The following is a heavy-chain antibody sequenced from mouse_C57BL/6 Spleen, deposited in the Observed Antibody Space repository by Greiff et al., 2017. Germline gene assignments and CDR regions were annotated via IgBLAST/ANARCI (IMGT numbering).Heavy chain of an antibody. CDR1: GFTFSSYA. CDR3: ARDGLRSCWDVEG. D-gene: IGHD1-1*01. V-gene: IGHV5-4*01. CDR2: ISDGGSYT. J-gene: IGHJ1*03. Sequence: EVQRVESGGGLVKPGGSLKLSCAASGFTFSSYAMSWVRQTPEKRLEWVATISDGGSYTYYPDNVKGRFTISRDNAKNNLYLQMSHLKSEDTAMYYCARDGLRSCWDVEGWGTRTTVTVAS.